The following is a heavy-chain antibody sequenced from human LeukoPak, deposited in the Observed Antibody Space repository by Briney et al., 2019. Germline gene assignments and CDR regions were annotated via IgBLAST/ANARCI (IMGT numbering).Heavy chain of an antibody. CDR2: IYTGGST. Sequence: PGGSLRLSCAASGFTVSSSFMSWVRQAPGKGLEWVSVIYTGGSTYYADSVKGRFTISRDNSKNTLYLQMNSLRAEDTAVYYCARDTDSSGYYDYWGQGTLVTVSS. J-gene: IGHJ4*02. CDR3: ARDTDSSGYYDY. D-gene: IGHD3-22*01. V-gene: IGHV3-66*02. CDR1: GFTVSSSF.